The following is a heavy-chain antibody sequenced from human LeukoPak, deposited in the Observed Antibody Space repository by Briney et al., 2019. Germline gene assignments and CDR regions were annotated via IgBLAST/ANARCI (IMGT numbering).Heavy chain of an antibody. CDR2: ISSSGSTI. V-gene: IGHV3-11*04. Sequence: GGSLRLSCAASGFTFSDYYMSWIRQAPGKGLEWVSYISSSGSTIYYADSVKGRLTISRDNAKNSLYLQMNSLRAEDTAVYYCARDGDYDFWSGYYGVDWFDPWGQGTLVTVSS. CDR3: ARDGDYDFWSGYYGVDWFDP. J-gene: IGHJ5*02. CDR1: GFTFSDYY. D-gene: IGHD3-3*01.